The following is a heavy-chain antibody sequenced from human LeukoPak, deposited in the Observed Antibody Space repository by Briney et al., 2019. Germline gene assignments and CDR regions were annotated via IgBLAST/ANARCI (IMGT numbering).Heavy chain of an antibody. CDR2: IIPIFNTA. J-gene: IGHJ4*02. D-gene: IGHD6-13*01. CDR3: ARASRSSDY. CDR1: GGTFNSYS. V-gene: IGHV1-69*06. Sequence: ASVKVSCKASGGTFNSYSFTWVRQAPGQGLEWMGGIIPIFNTANYAQKFQDRVTITADKSTNTAYMELNSLRSEDTAVYYCARASRSSDYWGQGTPVTVSS.